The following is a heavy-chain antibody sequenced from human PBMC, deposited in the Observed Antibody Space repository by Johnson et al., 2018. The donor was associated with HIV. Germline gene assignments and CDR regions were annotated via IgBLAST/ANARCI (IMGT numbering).Heavy chain of an antibody. CDR2: INWNSGSI. CDR3: ARDRGQRAPLCAFDI. J-gene: IGHJ3*02. V-gene: IGHV3-9*01. Sequence: VQLVESGGGLVQPGGSLRLSCEVSGFTISTFWMHWVRQVPGKGLEWVSGINWNSGSIGYADSVKGRFTITRDNAKNSLYLQMNSLRAEDTALYYCARDRGQRAPLCAFDIWGQGTMVTVSS. CDR1: GFTISTFW. D-gene: IGHD3-10*01.